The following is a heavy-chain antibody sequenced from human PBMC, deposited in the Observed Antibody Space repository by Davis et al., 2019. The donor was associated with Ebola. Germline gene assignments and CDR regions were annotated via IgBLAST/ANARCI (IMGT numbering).Heavy chain of an antibody. J-gene: IGHJ6*02. CDR3: ARTYYYYDMDV. CDR1: GFSFSNHW. V-gene: IGHV3-7*01. CDR2: INQHGNDQ. Sequence: PGGSLRLSCAASGFSFSNHWMNWVRQAPGKGLEWVANINQHGNDQRYADSVKGRFTISRDNAKNKLYLQMSSLRADDTAVYYCARTYYYYDMDVWGQGTTVIVSS.